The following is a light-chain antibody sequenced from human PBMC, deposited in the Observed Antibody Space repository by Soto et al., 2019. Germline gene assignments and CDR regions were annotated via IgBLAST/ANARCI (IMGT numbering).Light chain of an antibody. Sequence: EIVITQSPSTLSVSPGERATLSCRASQSVSSDLAWYQQKPGQAPRLLIYDTSARATGVPARFSGSRSGPEFTLTINSLQSEEFAIYYCQRYNKWPLTFGGGTKVDIK. J-gene: IGKJ4*01. CDR3: QRYNKWPLT. CDR1: QSVSSD. CDR2: DTS. V-gene: IGKV3-15*01.